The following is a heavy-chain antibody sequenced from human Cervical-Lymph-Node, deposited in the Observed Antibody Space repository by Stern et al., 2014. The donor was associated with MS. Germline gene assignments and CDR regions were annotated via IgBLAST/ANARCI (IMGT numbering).Heavy chain of an antibody. Sequence: QVQLGQSGADVKKPGASMKVSCKASAYTFNNYGISWVRQAPGQGLEWMGWINADDGDTNYALKFQGRVTMTTDTSTTTAYMELRSLTSDDTAVYYCVRVGCNNGVCPFDHWGQGTLVTVSS. CDR2: INADDGDT. CDR1: AYTFNNYG. J-gene: IGHJ4*02. V-gene: IGHV1-18*01. CDR3: VRVGCNNGVCPFDH. D-gene: IGHD2-8*01.